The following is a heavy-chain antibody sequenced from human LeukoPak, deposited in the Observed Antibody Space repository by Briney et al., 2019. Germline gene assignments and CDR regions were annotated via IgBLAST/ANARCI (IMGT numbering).Heavy chain of an antibody. J-gene: IGHJ5*02. CDR2: ISGDGGST. V-gene: IGHV3-43*02. Sequence: GGSLRLSCAASGFTFSTYSMNWVRQAPGKGLEWVSLISGDGGSTYYADSVKGRFTISRDNSKNSLYLQMNSLRTEDTALYYCAKAPRGVRGVSWFDPWGQGTLVTVSS. CDR1: GFTFSTYS. CDR3: AKAPRGVRGVSWFDP. D-gene: IGHD3-10*01.